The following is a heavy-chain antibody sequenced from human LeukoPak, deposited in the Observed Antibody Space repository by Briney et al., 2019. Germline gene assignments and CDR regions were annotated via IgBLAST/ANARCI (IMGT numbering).Heavy chain of an antibody. D-gene: IGHD5-18*01. V-gene: IGHV3-73*01. CDR3: TRTAMADY. CDR1: GFTFSGSA. CDR2: IRSKANSYAT. J-gene: IGHJ4*02. Sequence: GGSLKLSCAASGFTFSGSAMHWVRQASGKGLEWVGRIRSKANSYATAYAASVKGRFTISRDDSKNTAYLQMNSLKTEDTAVYYCTRTAMADYWGQGTLVTVSS.